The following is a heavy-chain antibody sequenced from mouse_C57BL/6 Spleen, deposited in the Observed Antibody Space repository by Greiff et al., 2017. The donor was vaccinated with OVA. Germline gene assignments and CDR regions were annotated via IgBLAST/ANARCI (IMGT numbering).Heavy chain of an antibody. J-gene: IGHJ3*01. D-gene: IGHD1-1*01. CDR1: GYTFTSYW. Sequence: QVQLQQSGAELVKPGASVKLSCKASGYTFTSYWMHWVKQRPGQGLEWIGMIHPNSGSTNYNEKFKSKATLTVDKSSSTAYMQLSSLTSEDSAVYYGARKGDYSWFAYWGQGTLVTVSA. V-gene: IGHV1-64*01. CDR2: IHPNSGST. CDR3: ARKGDYSWFAY.